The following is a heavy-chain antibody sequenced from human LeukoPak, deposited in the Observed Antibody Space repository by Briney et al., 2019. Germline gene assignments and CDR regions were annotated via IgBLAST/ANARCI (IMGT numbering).Heavy chain of an antibody. CDR2: IIPILGIA. V-gene: IGHV1-69*04. CDR1: GGTFSSYA. J-gene: IGHJ4*02. D-gene: IGHD6-13*01. Sequence: GASVKGSCKASGGTFSSYAISWVRQGPGQGLEWMGRIIPILGIANYAQKFQGRVTITADKSTSTAYMELSSLRSEDTAVYYCARDAQLANFDYWGQGTLVTVSS. CDR3: ARDAQLANFDY.